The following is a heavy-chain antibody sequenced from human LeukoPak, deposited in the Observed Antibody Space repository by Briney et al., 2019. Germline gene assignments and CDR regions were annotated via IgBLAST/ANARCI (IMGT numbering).Heavy chain of an antibody. CDR1: GGSISSGDYY. D-gene: IGHD1-26*01. CDR2: IYYSGST. CDR3: ARTVGATYDAFDI. V-gene: IGHV4-30-4*01. J-gene: IGHJ3*02. Sequence: SQTLSLTCTVSGGSISSGDYYWSWIRQPPGKGLEWIGYIYYSGSTYYNPSLKSRVTISVDTSKNQFSLKLSSVTAADTAVYYCARTVGATYDAFDIWGQGTMVTVSS.